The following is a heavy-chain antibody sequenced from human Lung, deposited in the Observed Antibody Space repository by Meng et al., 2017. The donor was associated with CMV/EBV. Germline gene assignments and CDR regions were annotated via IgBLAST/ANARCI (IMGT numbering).Heavy chain of an antibody. V-gene: IGHV3-23*01. CDR3: AKKGGDGALHYFEY. CDR2: MSGSGSMM. J-gene: IGHJ4*02. Sequence: GGSXRLXCAASGFIFSNYAMSWVRQAPGKGLEWISFMSGSGSMMFYVDSVRGRFTISRDSSKNTLYLQMNSLRAEDTAVYYCAKKGGDGALHYFEYWGQGKLV. CDR1: GFIFSNYA. D-gene: IGHD3-16*01.